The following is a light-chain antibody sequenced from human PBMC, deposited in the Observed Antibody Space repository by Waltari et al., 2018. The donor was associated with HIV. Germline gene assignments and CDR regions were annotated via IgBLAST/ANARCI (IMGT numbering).Light chain of an antibody. CDR2: QDN. CDR3: QAWGRSTSGV. Sequence: SYEVTQPPSVSVSPGQTASITCSGYELGDKYTCWYQPKPGQSPLLVIYQDNKRPSGMPGRFSGSCSGHTATLTSSVTLPLDEADYYCQAWGRSTSGVFGRGTKLTVL. V-gene: IGLV3-1*01. J-gene: IGLJ3*02. CDR1: ELGDKY.